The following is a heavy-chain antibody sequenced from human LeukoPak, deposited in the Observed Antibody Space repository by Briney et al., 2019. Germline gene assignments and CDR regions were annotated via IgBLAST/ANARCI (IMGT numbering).Heavy chain of an antibody. CDR2: IKQDGSEK. V-gene: IGHV3-7*01. D-gene: IGHD6-6*01. Sequence: PGGSLRLSCAASGFTFSSYWMSWVRQAPGKGLEWVANIKQDGSEKYYVDSVKGRFTISRDNAMNSLYLQMNSLRAEDTAVYYCARVPLVPYSSSSPPDYWGQGTLVTVSS. CDR3: ARVPLVPYSSSSPPDY. CDR1: GFTFSSYW. J-gene: IGHJ4*02.